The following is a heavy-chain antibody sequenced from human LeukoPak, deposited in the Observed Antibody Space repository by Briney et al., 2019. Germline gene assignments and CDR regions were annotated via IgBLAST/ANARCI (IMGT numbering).Heavy chain of an antibody. Sequence: ASVKVSCKASGYTFTSYGISWVRQAPGQGLEWMGWISAYNGNTNYAQKLQGRVTMTTDTSTSTAYMELRSLRSDDTAVYYCARHTAVAGIIDAFDIWGQGTMVTVSS. D-gene: IGHD6-19*01. V-gene: IGHV1-18*01. CDR1: GYTFTSYG. CDR3: ARHTAVAGIIDAFDI. CDR2: ISAYNGNT. J-gene: IGHJ3*02.